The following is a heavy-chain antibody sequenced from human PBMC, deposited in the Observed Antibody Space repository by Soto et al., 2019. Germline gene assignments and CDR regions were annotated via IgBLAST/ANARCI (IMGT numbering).Heavy chain of an antibody. D-gene: IGHD3-3*01. J-gene: IGHJ4*02. CDR2: ISWNSGNI. Sequence: GGSLRLSCAASGFTFDDYAMHWVRQAPGKGLEWVSGISWNSGNIGYADPVRGRFTISRDNAKNSLYLQMNSLRAEDTALYYCAKGTNYDFWSGPSYWGQGALVTVSS. V-gene: IGHV3-9*01. CDR1: GFTFDDYA. CDR3: AKGTNYDFWSGPSY.